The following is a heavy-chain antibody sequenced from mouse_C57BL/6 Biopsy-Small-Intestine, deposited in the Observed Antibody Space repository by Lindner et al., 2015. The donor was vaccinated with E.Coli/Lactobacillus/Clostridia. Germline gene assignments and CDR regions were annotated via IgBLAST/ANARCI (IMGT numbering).Heavy chain of an antibody. J-gene: IGHJ4*01. Sequence: VQLQESGAELVEPGASVKISCKASGFAFSSYWMIWVKQRPGKGLEWIGQIYPGDGDTFYNGNFKGKATLTADKSSTTAYMQLSSLTSEDSAVYFCTRSEPYYFAMDYWGQGTSVTVSS. CDR3: TRSEPYYFAMDY. CDR2: IYPGDGDT. V-gene: IGHV1-80*01. CDR1: GFAFSSYW.